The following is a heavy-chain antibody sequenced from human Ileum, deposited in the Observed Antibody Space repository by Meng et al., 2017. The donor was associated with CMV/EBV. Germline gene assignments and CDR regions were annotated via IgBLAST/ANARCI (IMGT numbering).Heavy chain of an antibody. V-gene: IGHV3-7*01. Sequence: GESLKISCAASGFTFRDYWMSWVRQAPGKGLEWVANIRQDGTEIHYVDSVKGRFTMSRDNAKKSLYLQMNSLRAEDTAVYYCASEQWSGYYFDYWGQGTLVTVSS. CDR3: ASEQWSGYYFDY. CDR1: GFTFRDYW. J-gene: IGHJ4*02. D-gene: IGHD3-3*01. CDR2: IRQDGTEI.